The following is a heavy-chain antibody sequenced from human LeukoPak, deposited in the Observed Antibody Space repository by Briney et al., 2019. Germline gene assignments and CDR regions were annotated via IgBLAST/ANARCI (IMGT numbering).Heavy chain of an antibody. Sequence: PSETLSLTCTVSGGSLSSYYWSWIRQPPGKGLEWIGYIYYSGSTNYNPSLKSRVTISVDTSKNQFSLKLSSVTAADTAVYYCARDQGSSWFDYWGQGTLVTVSS. D-gene: IGHD6-13*01. J-gene: IGHJ4*02. CDR2: IYYSGST. V-gene: IGHV4-59*01. CDR1: GGSLSSYY. CDR3: ARDQGSSWFDY.